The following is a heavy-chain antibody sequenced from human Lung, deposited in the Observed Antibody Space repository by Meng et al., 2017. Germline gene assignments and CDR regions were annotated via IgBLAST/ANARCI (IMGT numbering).Heavy chain of an antibody. CDR2: INTDGSTT. V-gene: IGHV3-74*01. J-gene: IGHJ4*02. CDR3: ARDLGGIFAY. Sequence: GESLKISCVASGFTFSSYWMHWVRQDPGKGLVWVSRINTDGSTTSYADSVKGRFTISRDNARNTLYLQMNSLRAKDTAVYYCARDLGGIFAYWGQGGLVTVSS. CDR1: GFTFSSYW. D-gene: IGHD6-13*01.